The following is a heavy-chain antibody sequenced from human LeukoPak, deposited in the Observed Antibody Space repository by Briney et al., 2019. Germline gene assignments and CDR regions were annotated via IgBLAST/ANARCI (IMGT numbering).Heavy chain of an antibody. D-gene: IGHD3-10*02. V-gene: IGHV1-69*04. Sequence: GASVKVSCKASGGTFSSYAISWVRQAPGQGLEWMGRIIPILGIANYAQKFQGRVTITADKSTSTACMELSSLRSEDTAVYYCARDAVRGGSFDYWGQGTLVTVSS. CDR2: IIPILGIA. J-gene: IGHJ4*02. CDR1: GGTFSSYA. CDR3: ARDAVRGGSFDY.